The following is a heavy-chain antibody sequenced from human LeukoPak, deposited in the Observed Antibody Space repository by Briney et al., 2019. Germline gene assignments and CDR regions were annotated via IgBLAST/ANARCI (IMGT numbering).Heavy chain of an antibody. D-gene: IGHD2-15*01. J-gene: IGHJ6*02. CDR1: GFTFSSYA. CDR3: ARAPRGFLPTYYYYGLDV. CDR2: ISYGGSNK. Sequence: GRSLRLSCAASGFTFSSYAVHWVRQAPGKGLEWVAVISYGGSNKYYADSVKGRFTISRDNSKNTLYLQMNSLTAEDTAVYYCARAPRGFLPTYYYYGLDVWGQGTTVTVSS. V-gene: IGHV3-30-3*01.